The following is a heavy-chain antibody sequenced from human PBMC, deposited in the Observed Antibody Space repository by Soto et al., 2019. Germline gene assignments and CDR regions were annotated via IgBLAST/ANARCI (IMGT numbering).Heavy chain of an antibody. CDR3: ALVPPLSWNDPRRFDY. V-gene: IGHV4-4*02. CDR1: GGSISSSNW. CDR2: IYHSGST. J-gene: IGHJ4*02. D-gene: IGHD1-1*01. Sequence: QVQLQESGPGLVKPSGTLSLTCAVSGGSISSSNWWSWVRQPPGKGLEWIGEIYHSGSTNYNPSLMSRVTRSVDKSKNHFSRKLSSVTAADTAVYYCALVPPLSWNDPRRFDYWGQGTLVTVSS.